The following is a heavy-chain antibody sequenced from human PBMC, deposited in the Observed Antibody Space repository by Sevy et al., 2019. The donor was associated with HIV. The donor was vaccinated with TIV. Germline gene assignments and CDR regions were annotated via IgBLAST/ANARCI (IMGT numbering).Heavy chain of an antibody. CDR3: ARDGGYSVNFLPSGY. Sequence: GGSLRLSCAASGFTFSSHAMHWVRQAPGKGLEWVAAISYDGSSKYYADSVKGRFTISRDDSKNTLNLQMNSLRAGDTAVYNCARDGGYSVNFLPSGYWGQGTLVTVSS. J-gene: IGHJ4*02. D-gene: IGHD3-10*02. V-gene: IGHV3-30-3*01. CDR2: ISYDGSSK. CDR1: GFTFSSHA.